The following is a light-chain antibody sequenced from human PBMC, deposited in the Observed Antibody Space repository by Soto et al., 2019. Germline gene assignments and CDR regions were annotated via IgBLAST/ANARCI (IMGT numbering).Light chain of an antibody. J-gene: IGKJ1*01. Sequence: EIVLTQSPGTLSLSPGERATLSCRASQSVSSSYLAWYQQKPGQAPRLLIYGASTSATGIPDRFSGSGSGTDFTLNISRLEPEDFAVYYCHQYTSSQTWTFGQGTKVEIK. CDR1: QSVSSSY. CDR3: HQYTSSQTWT. CDR2: GAS. V-gene: IGKV3-20*01.